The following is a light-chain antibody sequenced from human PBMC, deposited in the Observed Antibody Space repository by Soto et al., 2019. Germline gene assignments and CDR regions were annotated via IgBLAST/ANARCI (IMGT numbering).Light chain of an antibody. CDR1: QSVSSN. CDR2: GAS. J-gene: IGKJ1*01. Sequence: EIVMTQSPATLSVSPGERATLSCRASQSVSSNLAWYQHKPGQAPRLLIYGASARATGIPARFSGSGSETEFTLTISSLQSEDFAVYYCQHYNNWPRTFGQGTQVDIK. CDR3: QHYNNWPRT. V-gene: IGKV3-15*01.